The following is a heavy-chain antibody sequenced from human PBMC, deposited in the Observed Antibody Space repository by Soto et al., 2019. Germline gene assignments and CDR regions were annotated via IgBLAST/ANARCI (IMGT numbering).Heavy chain of an antibody. D-gene: IGHD3-3*01. CDR2: IYYSGST. CDR3: ARFYDFWSGSSAQWAFDI. V-gene: IGHV4-39*01. CDR1: GGSISSSSYY. J-gene: IGHJ3*02. Sequence: PSETLSLTCTVSGGSISSSSYYWGWIRQPPGKGLEWIGSIYYSGSTYYNPSLKSRVTISVDTSKNHFSLKLSSVTAADTAVYYCARFYDFWSGSSAQWAFDIWGQGTMVTVSS.